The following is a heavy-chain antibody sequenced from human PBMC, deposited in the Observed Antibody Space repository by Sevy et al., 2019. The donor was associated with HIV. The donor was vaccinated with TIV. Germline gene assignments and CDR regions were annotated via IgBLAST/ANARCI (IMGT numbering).Heavy chain of an antibody. CDR3: ARESANDFWSGYYTGGYWFDP. D-gene: IGHD3-3*01. V-gene: IGHV1-2*06. Sequence: ASVKVSCKASGYTFTGYYMHWVRQAPGQGLEWMGRINPNSGGTNYAQKFQGKVTMTRETSISTAYMELSRLGSDDTAVYYCARESANDFWSGYYTGGYWFDPWGQGTLVTVSS. J-gene: IGHJ5*02. CDR1: GYTFTGYY. CDR2: INPNSGGT.